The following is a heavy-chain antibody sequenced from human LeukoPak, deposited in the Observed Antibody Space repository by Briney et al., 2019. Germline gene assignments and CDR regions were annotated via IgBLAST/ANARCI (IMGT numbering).Heavy chain of an antibody. D-gene: IGHD2-2*01. V-gene: IGHV3-23*01. CDR2: INVSGGDR. CDR1: GFRFNSYA. J-gene: IGHJ3*01. Sequence: GGSLRLSCTASGFRFNSYAMTWVRQAPGKDLEWVSLINVSGGDRHYAESVKGRFTISRDNSKSVVYVEMNSLRAGDTATYFCARIDPVVPTSIKGPFDVWGQGTVVTVSS. CDR3: ARIDPVVPTSIKGPFDV.